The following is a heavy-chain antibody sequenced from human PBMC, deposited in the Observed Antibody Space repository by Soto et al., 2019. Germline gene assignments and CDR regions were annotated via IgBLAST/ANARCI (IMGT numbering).Heavy chain of an antibody. D-gene: IGHD4-17*01. CDR3: ATGPYYGDYSS. CDR1: GFTFSSYG. Sequence: QVQLVESGGGVVQPGRSLRLSCAASGFTFSSYGMHWVRQAPGKGLEWVAVISYDGSNKYYADSVKGRFTISRDNSKNTLYLQMNSLRAEETAVYYCATGPYYGDYSSWGQGTLVTVSS. CDR2: ISYDGSNK. V-gene: IGHV3-30*03. J-gene: IGHJ5*02.